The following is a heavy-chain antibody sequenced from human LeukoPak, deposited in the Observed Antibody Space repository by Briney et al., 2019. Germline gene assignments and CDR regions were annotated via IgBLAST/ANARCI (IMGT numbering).Heavy chain of an antibody. CDR3: ARDSGDVVVPAAMSRFDP. Sequence: GASVKVSCKASGGTFSSYAISWVRQAPGQGLEWMGRIISILGIANYAQKLQGRVTITADKSTSTAYMELSSLRSEDTAVYYCARDSGDVVVPAAMSRFDPWGQGTLVTVSS. J-gene: IGHJ5*02. D-gene: IGHD2-2*01. V-gene: IGHV1-69*04. CDR2: IISILGIA. CDR1: GGTFSSYA.